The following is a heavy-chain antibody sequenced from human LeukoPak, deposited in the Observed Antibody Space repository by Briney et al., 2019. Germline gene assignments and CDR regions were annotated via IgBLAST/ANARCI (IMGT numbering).Heavy chain of an antibody. Sequence: SVKVSCKASGGTFSSYAISWVRQAPGQGLEWMVRIIPIFGTANYAQKFQGRVTITADESTSTAYMELSSLRSEDTAVYYCARARDDSSGYHALGFDAFDIWGQGTMVTVSS. V-gene: IGHV1-69*13. J-gene: IGHJ3*02. D-gene: IGHD3-22*01. CDR2: IIPIFGTA. CDR1: GGTFSSYA. CDR3: ARARDDSSGYHALGFDAFDI.